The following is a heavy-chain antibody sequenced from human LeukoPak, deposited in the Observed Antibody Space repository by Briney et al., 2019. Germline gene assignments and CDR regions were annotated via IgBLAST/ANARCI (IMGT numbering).Heavy chain of an antibody. D-gene: IGHD3-3*01. CDR3: ARREATIFGVVTTSWFDP. Sequence: SETLSLTCTVSGGSISSSSYYWGWIRQPPGKGLEWIGSIYYSGSTYYNPSLKSRVTISVDTSKNQFSLKLSSVTAADTAVYYCARREATIFGVVTTSWFDPWGQGTLVTVSS. CDR1: GGSISSSSYY. J-gene: IGHJ5*02. V-gene: IGHV4-39*01. CDR2: IYYSGST.